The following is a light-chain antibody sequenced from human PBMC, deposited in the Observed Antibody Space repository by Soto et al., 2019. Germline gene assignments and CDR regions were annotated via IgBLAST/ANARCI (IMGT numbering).Light chain of an antibody. CDR1: QGISNY. CDR2: AAS. CDR3: QEYNIAPYT. Sequence: DIQITQSPSSLPSSVGDRVTITRRASQGISNYLVWYQEKPGKVTKLLIYAASTLQSGVPSRFSGSGSGTDFTLTISSLQPEDVETCYIQEYNIAPYTFGPGTKGAIK. J-gene: IGKJ3*01. V-gene: IGKV1-27*01.